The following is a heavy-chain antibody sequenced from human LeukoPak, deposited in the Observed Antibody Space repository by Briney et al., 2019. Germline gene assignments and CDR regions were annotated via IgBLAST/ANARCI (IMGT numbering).Heavy chain of an antibody. V-gene: IGHV4-39*07. CDR1: GGSISSSSYY. J-gene: IGHJ4*02. CDR3: ARRRTHYYDSSGYYY. D-gene: IGHD3-22*01. Sequence: SETLSLTCTVSGGSISSSSYYWGWIRQPPGKGLEWIGGIYYSGSTYYNPSLKSRVTTSVATSKNQFSLKLSSVTAADTAVYYCARRRTHYYDSSGYYYWGQGTLVTVSS. CDR2: IYYSGST.